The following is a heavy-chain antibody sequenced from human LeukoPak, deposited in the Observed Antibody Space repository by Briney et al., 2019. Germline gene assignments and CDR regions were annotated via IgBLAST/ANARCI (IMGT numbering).Heavy chain of an antibody. CDR1: GFTFSSYA. J-gene: IGHJ4*02. D-gene: IGHD6-6*01. Sequence: GGSLRLSCAASGFTFSSYAMRWVRQAPGQGLVWCLAISGSGGSTYYADSVKGQFTICRDNSKNTLYLQMNSLRAEDTAVYYWARGYSSSSWSLFDYWGQGTLVTVSS. CDR2: ISGSGGST. V-gene: IGHV3-23*01. CDR3: ARGYSSSSWSLFDY.